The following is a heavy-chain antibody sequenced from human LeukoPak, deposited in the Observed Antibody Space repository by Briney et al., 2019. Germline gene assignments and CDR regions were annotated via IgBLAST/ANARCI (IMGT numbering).Heavy chain of an antibody. J-gene: IGHJ5*02. Sequence: ASVKVSCKASGYTLTGYYMHWVRQAPGQGLEWMGWINPNSGGTNYAQKFQGRVTMTRDTSISTAYMELSRLRFDDTAVYYCARLGGNMEDPDWFDPWGQGTLVTVSS. V-gene: IGHV1-2*02. D-gene: IGHD4-23*01. CDR3: ARLGGNMEDPDWFDP. CDR1: GYTLTGYY. CDR2: INPNSGGT.